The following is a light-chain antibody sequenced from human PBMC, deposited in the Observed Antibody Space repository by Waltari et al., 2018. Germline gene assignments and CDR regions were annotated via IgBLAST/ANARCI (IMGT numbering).Light chain of an antibody. Sequence: SLSPGERATLSCRASQSINSNHLAWYQQKPGQGPRLLIYGASSRATGIPDRFSGSGSGTDFTLTITRLEPEDFAVYYCQQFGRSPTTFGQGTKLEIE. V-gene: IGKV3-20*01. CDR2: GAS. CDR3: QQFGRSPTT. J-gene: IGKJ2*01. CDR1: QSINSNH.